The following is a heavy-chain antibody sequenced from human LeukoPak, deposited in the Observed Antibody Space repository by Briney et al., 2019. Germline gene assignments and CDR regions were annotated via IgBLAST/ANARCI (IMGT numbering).Heavy chain of an antibody. CDR1: GFTFSGYP. V-gene: IGHV3-30-3*02. Sequence: GKSLRLSCAASGFTFSGYPIHWVRQAPGKGLEWVAVISYDGSNKYYADSVKGRFTISRDNSKNTLYLQMNSLRAEDTAIYYCAKDLYYYGSGNYIDYWGQGTLVTVSS. CDR3: AKDLYYYGSGNYIDY. D-gene: IGHD3-10*01. J-gene: IGHJ4*02. CDR2: ISYDGSNK.